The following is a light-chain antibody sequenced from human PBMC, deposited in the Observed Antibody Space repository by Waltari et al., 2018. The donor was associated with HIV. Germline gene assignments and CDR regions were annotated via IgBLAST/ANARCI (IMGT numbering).Light chain of an antibody. CDR1: TYNIGADYV. V-gene: IGLV1-40*01. Sequence: QSVLTQPPSLSGSPGQRLTISCTGSTYNIGADYVVHWYQHRPGTAPKVLINENTNRPSGVPDRFSGSKSGASASLVITGLQAEDEADYYGHAYDNSLSGTDVFGGVTKVNVL. CDR2: ENT. J-gene: IGLJ1*01. CDR3: HAYDNSLSGTDV.